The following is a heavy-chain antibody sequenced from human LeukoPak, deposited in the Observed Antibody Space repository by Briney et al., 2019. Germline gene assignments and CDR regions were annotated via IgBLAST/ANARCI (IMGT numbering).Heavy chain of an antibody. CDR2: INHSGST. CDR3: ARVTRDYDSRGYTGPNDY. CDR1: GGSFSGYY. D-gene: IGHD3-22*01. Sequence: SETLSLTCAVYGGSFSGYYWSWIRQPPGKGLEWIGEINHSGSTNYNPSLKSRVTISVDTSKNQFSLKLSSVTAADTAVYYCARVTRDYDSRGYTGPNDYWGQGTLVTVSS. V-gene: IGHV4-34*01. J-gene: IGHJ4*02.